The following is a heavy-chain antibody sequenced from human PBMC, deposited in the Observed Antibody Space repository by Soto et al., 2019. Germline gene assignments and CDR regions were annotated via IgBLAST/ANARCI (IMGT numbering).Heavy chain of an antibody. J-gene: IGHJ4*02. D-gene: IGHD2-15*01. Sequence: SETLSLTCAVYGGSFSGYYWSWIRQPPGKGLEWIGEINHSGSTNYNPSLKSRVTISVDTSKNQFSLKLSSVTAADTAVYYCASHCSGGSCYGAYWGQGTLVTVSS. CDR2: INHSGST. V-gene: IGHV4-34*01. CDR3: ASHCSGGSCYGAY. CDR1: GGSFSGYY.